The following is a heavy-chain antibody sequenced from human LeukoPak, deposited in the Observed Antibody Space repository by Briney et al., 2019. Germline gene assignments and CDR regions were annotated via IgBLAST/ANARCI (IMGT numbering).Heavy chain of an antibody. Sequence: ASVKVSCKASGYTFTSYGISWVRQAPGQGLEWMGWISAYNGNTNYAQKLQGRVTMTTDTSTSTAYMELRSLRSDDTAVYYCARSRVGYYDSSGYYYDRRNYYYMDVWGKGTTVTVSS. V-gene: IGHV1-18*01. CDR1: GYTFTSYG. D-gene: IGHD3-22*01. J-gene: IGHJ6*03. CDR2: ISAYNGNT. CDR3: ARSRVGYYDSSGYYYDRRNYYYMDV.